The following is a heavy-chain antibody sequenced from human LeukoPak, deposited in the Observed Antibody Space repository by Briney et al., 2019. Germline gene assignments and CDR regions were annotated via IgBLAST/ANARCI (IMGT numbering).Heavy chain of an antibody. Sequence: PGGSLRLSCAASGFTVSSNYMSWVRQAPGKGLEWVSVIYSGGSTYYADSVKGRFTISRDNSKSTLYLQMNSLRAEDTAVYYCAKYSWETTVDYWGQGTLVTVSS. CDR2: IYSGGST. D-gene: IGHD4-17*01. CDR1: GFTVSSNY. V-gene: IGHV3-53*01. CDR3: AKYSWETTVDY. J-gene: IGHJ4*02.